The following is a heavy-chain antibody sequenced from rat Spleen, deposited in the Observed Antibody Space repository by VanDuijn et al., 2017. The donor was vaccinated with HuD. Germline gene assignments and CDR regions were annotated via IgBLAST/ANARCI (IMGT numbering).Heavy chain of an antibody. D-gene: IGHD1-8*01. V-gene: IGHV5-25*01. CDR2: ISTSGGTT. J-gene: IGHJ2*01. CDR3: ARHLPTVATFDY. CDR1: GFTFSNYD. Sequence: EVQLVESGGGLVQPGRSLKLSCAASGFTFSNYDMAWVRQAPTKGLEWVASISTSGGTTYYRDSVKGRFTVSRDNAKSTLYLQMDSLRSEDTATYYCARHLPTVATFDYWGQGVMVTVSS.